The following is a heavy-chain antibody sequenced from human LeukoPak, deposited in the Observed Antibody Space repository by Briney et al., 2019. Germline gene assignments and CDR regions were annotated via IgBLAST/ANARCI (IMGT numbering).Heavy chain of an antibody. V-gene: IGHV3-15*07. CDR2: FKSKTDGVTT. CDR1: GFTFTNAW. Sequence: PGGSLRLSCAASGFTFTNAWMNWVRHAPGKGLEWVGRFKSKTDGVTTEYAAPVKGRFTISRDDSDNTLYLQMNSLRAEDTAVYYCARDGTLFGLYGMDVWGQGTTVTVSS. J-gene: IGHJ6*02. CDR3: ARDGTLFGLYGMDV. D-gene: IGHD1-1*01.